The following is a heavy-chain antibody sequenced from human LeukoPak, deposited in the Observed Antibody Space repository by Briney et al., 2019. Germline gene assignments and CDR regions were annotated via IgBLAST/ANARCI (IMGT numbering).Heavy chain of an antibody. CDR3: ARGPGSGTYWAFDY. CDR1: GGSISSYN. J-gene: IGHJ4*02. D-gene: IGHD1-26*01. CDR2: IYYSGTT. Sequence: SETLSLTCTVSGGSISSYNWSWIRQPPGKGLEWIGYIYYSGTTSYNPSLKSRVTISVDTSKNQFSLKLSSVTAGDTAVYYCARGPGSGTYWAFDYWGQGTLVTVSS. V-gene: IGHV4-59*01.